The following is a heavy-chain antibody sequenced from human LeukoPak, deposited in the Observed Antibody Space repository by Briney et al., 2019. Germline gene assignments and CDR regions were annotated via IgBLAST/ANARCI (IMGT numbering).Heavy chain of an antibody. CDR3: ARGAHAAAAGKDY. CDR2: IWYDGSNK. Sequence: GGSLRLSWAASGXTFSNYGVHWVRQAPGKGLEWVAIIWYDGSNKYYADSVKGRFTISRDNSKNTLYLQMNSLRAEDTSVYYCARGAHAAAAGKDYWGQGTLVTVSS. J-gene: IGHJ4*02. D-gene: IGHD6-13*01. CDR1: GXTFSNYG. V-gene: IGHV3-33*01.